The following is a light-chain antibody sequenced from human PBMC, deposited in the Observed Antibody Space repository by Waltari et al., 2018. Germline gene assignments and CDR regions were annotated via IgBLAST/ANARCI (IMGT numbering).Light chain of an antibody. CDR1: QSVRTY. CDR2: DAS. CDR3: QHRYNWVFA. V-gene: IGKV3-11*01. Sequence: EIVLTQSPATLSLSPGERATLSCRASQSVRTYLAWYQRKPGQVPRLLLYDASIRATGIPARCSGIGSGTDFTLTISSLEPEDFAVYYCQHRYNWVFAFGPGTKVEIK. J-gene: IGKJ3*01.